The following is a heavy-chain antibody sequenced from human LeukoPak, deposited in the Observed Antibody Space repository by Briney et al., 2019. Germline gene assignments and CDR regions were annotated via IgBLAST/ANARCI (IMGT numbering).Heavy chain of an antibody. CDR3: ARLQKDYDFWSGYRNWFDP. J-gene: IGHJ5*02. D-gene: IGHD3-3*01. Sequence: SETLSLTCTVSGGSISSSSYYWGWIRQPPGKGLGWIGSIYCSGSTYYNPSLKIPVTISVDTSKNQFSLKLSSVTAADTAVYYCARLQKDYDFWSGYRNWFDPWGQGTLVTVSS. CDR1: GGSISSSSYY. CDR2: IYCSGST. V-gene: IGHV4-39*01.